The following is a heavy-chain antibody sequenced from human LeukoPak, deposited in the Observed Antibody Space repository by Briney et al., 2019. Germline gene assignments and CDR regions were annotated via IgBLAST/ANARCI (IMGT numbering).Heavy chain of an antibody. CDR1: GFTFSSYS. CDR3: VKIAPDLP. V-gene: IGHV3-30*18. Sequence: GGSLRLSCAASGFTFSSYSMNWVRQAPGKGLEWVAVISYDGSNKYYADSVKGRFTISRDNSKNSLYLQMNSLRADDTAVYYCVKIAPDLPWGQGTLVTVS. D-gene: IGHD2-21*01. CDR2: ISYDGSNK. J-gene: IGHJ5*02.